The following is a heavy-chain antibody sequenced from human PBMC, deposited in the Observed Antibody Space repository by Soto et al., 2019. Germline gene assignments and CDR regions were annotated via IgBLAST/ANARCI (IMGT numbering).Heavy chain of an antibody. V-gene: IGHV2-5*02. CDR2: IYWDDDK. CDR1: GFSLTTSGVG. CDR3: AHSVLRTVFGLVTTTAIYFDF. J-gene: IGHJ4*02. Sequence: GPTQVKPRQTLTLTCTFSGFSLTTSGVGVGWIRQSPGKAPEWLALIYWDDDKRYSPSLKSRLTITKDTSKNQVVLTMADLDPADTATYYLAHSVLRTVFGLVTTTAIYFDFWGQGTPVAVSS. D-gene: IGHD3-3*01.